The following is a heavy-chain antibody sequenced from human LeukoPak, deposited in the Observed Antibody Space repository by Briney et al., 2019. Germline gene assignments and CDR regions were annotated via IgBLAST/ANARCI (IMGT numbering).Heavy chain of an antibody. CDR3: AKDRVGYCSGGSCYSEAYWFDP. J-gene: IGHJ5*02. CDR1: GFTFSSYG. V-gene: IGHV3-30*18. CDR2: ISYDGSNK. D-gene: IGHD2-15*01. Sequence: PGGSLRLSCAASGFTFSSYGMHWVRQAPGKGLEWVAVISYDGSNKYYAGSVKGRFTISRDNSKNTLYLQMNSLRAEDTAVYYCAKDRVGYCSGGSCYSEAYWFDPWGQGTLVTVSS.